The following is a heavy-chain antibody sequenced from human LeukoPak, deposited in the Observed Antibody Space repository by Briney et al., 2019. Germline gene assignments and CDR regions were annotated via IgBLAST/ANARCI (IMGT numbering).Heavy chain of an antibody. J-gene: IGHJ5*02. V-gene: IGHV4-39*01. CDR2: IYYSGSA. Sequence: SETLSLTCTVSGGSISSSCYYWGWIHQPPGKGLERIGSIYYSGSAYYNPSLKSQVTISVDTSNNQFSLKLTSVTAADTAVYYCARHEYSLNGTTLRRSGVSNWFDPWGQGTLVTVSS. CDR1: GGSISSSCYY. D-gene: IGHD1-20*01. CDR3: ARHEYSLNGTTLRRSGVSNWFDP.